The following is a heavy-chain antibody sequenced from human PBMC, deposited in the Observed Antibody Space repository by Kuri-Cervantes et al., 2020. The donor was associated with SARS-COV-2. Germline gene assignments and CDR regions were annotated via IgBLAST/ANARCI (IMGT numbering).Heavy chain of an antibody. J-gene: IGHJ3*02. Sequence: SVKVSCKASGVGFDYRFLHWVRQAPGQALEWMGWITPFNGNTNYAQRFQDRVTITRDRSMSTAYMELSSLRFEDTAMYYCARSGPGAISREDGAFDIWGQGTTVTVSS. CDR2: ITPFNGNT. CDR1: GVGFDYRF. V-gene: IGHV1-45*02. CDR3: ARSGPGAISREDGAFDI. D-gene: IGHD5-24*01.